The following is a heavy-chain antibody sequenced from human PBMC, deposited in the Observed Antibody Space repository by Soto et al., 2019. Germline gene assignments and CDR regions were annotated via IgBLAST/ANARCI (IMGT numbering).Heavy chain of an antibody. D-gene: IGHD4-17*01. CDR1: GFTFSSYG. CDR3: ANLRGSTDTVTNYFDY. Sequence: LRLSCAASGFTFSSYGMHWVRQAPGKGLEWVAVISYDGSNKYYADSVKGRFTISRDNSKNTLYLQMNRLRAEDTAVYYCANLRGSTDTVTNYFDYWGEGTMVTVYS. V-gene: IGHV3-30*18. CDR2: ISYDGSNK. J-gene: IGHJ4*02.